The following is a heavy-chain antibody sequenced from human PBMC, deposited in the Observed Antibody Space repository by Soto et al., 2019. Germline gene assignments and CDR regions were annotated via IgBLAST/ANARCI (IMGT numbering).Heavy chain of an antibody. CDR3: ARGSDPGGIDY. D-gene: IGHD3-16*01. CDR2: IYSGGST. CDR1: XXXVXXXX. Sequence: EVQLVESGGGLIQXXXXLXLXXXXXXXXVXXXXXXXVRXXXXKGMEWVSVIYSGGSTYYANSVKGRFTISRDNSKNTLYLQMNSLRAEDTAVYYCARGSDPGGIDYWGQGTLVTVSS. J-gene: IGHJ4*02. V-gene: IGHV3-53*01.